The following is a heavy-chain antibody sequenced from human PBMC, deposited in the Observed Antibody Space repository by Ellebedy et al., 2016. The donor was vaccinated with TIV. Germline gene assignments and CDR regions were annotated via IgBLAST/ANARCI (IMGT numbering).Heavy chain of an antibody. J-gene: IGHJ6*02. CDR3: ARPHVQNFGSGRSFYYYGMDV. V-gene: IGHV1-18*01. Sequence: ASVKVSXXASGYTFTSYAISWVRQAPGQGLEWMGWMNTYNGNTNYAQKVQGRVTMTTDTSTSTAYMEVRSLRSDDTAVYYCARPHVQNFGSGRSFYYYGMDVWGQGTTVTVSS. CDR1: GYTFTSYA. D-gene: IGHD3-10*01. CDR2: MNTYNGNT.